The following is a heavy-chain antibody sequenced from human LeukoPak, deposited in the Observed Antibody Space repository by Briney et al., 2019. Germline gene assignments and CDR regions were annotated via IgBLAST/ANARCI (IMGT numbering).Heavy chain of an antibody. Sequence: TGGSLRLSCAASGFTFSSYAMHWVRQAPGKGLEWVAVISYDGSNKYYADSVKGRFTISRDNSKNTLYLQMNSLRAEDTAVYYCASPESRIYYYYGMDVWGQGTTVTVSS. CDR3: ASPESRIYYYYGMDV. J-gene: IGHJ6*02. V-gene: IGHV3-30-3*01. D-gene: IGHD1-14*01. CDR2: ISYDGSNK. CDR1: GFTFSSYA.